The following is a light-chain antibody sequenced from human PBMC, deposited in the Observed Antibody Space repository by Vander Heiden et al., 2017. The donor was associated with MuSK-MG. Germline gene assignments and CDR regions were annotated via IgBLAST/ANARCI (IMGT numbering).Light chain of an antibody. J-gene: IGKJ4*01. V-gene: IGKV1-NL1*01. CDR2: AAS. CDR3: QQYDSTRLT. CDR1: QGISNS. Sequence: DIQMTQSPSSLSASVGDRVTITCRASQGISNSLAWYQQKPGKAPKILVYAASILESGVPSRFSGSGSGTDYTLTISSQQPEDFATYYCQQYDSTRLTFGGGTRVEIK.